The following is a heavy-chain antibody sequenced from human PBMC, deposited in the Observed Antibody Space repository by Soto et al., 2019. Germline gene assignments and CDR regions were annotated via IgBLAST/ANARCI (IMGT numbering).Heavy chain of an antibody. CDR1: GGSINSGGYY. CDR3: ARWPQLEPRFDY. J-gene: IGHJ4*02. CDR2: IYYSGST. Sequence: QVQLQESGPGLAKPAQTLSLTCTVYGGSINSGGYYWSWIREHPEQALEWIGYIYYSGSTYYNPYLKSRVTISVDTSKNQFPLKLSSVTAADTAVYYCARWPQLEPRFDYWGQGTLVTVSS. V-gene: IGHV4-31*03. D-gene: IGHD1-1*01.